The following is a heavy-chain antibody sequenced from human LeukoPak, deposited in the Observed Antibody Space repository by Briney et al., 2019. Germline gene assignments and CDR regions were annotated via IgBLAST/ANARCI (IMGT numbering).Heavy chain of an antibody. D-gene: IGHD6-19*01. CDR1: GFTFSSYG. CDR3: AKDLGIAVAGTAYYYYGMDV. V-gene: IGHV3-30*18. J-gene: IGHJ6*04. Sequence: GGSLRLSCAASGFTFSSYGKHWVRQAPGKGLEWVAVISYDGSNKYYADSVKGRFTISRDNSKNTLYLQMNSLRAEDTAVYYCAKDLGIAVAGTAYYYYGMDVWGKGTTVTVSS. CDR2: ISYDGSNK.